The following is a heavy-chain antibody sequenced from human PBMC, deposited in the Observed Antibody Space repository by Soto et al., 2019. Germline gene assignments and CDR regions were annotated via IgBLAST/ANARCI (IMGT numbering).Heavy chain of an antibody. D-gene: IGHD3-22*01. CDR3: ARDGSGYDSSGFYLYYAFDI. CDR1: GGSVSSHY. J-gene: IGHJ3*02. CDR2: LYSTGST. V-gene: IGHV4-4*07. Sequence: QVQLQESGPRLVKPSETLSLTCTVSGGSVSSHYWSWIRQAAGKGLEWIGRLYSTGSTIYNPSLSSRVTMSVGTSRNQFSLTLTSVPAADSAMYYCARDGSGYDSSGFYLYYAFDIWGQGTIVTVSS.